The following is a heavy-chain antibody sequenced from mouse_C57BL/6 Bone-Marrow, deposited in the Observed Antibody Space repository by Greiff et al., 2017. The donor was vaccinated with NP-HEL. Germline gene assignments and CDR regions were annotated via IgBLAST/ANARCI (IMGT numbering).Heavy chain of an antibody. CDR1: GFTFSSYG. CDR3: ARQDRSVGSSSAY. J-gene: IGHJ3*01. Sequence: EVKVVESGGDLVKPGGSLKLSCAASGFTFSSYGMSWVRQTPDKRLEWVATISSGGSYTYYPDSVKGRFTISRDNAKNTLYLQMSSLKSEDTAMYYCARQDRSVGSSSAYWGQGTLVTVSA. CDR2: ISSGGSYT. D-gene: IGHD1-1*01. V-gene: IGHV5-6*01.